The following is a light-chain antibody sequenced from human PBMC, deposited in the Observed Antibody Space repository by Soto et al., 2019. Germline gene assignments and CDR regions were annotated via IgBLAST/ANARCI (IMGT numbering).Light chain of an antibody. V-gene: IGLV2-8*01. Sequence: QSVLTQPPSASGSPGQSVTISCTGTSSTVGGHDYVSWYQQHPGKAPKLMIYEVSKRPSGVPDRFSGSKSGNTASLTVSGLQAEEEADYYCSSYAGSNNRVIFGGGTQLTVL. J-gene: IGLJ2*01. CDR2: EVS. CDR1: SSTVGGHDY. CDR3: SSYAGSNNRVI.